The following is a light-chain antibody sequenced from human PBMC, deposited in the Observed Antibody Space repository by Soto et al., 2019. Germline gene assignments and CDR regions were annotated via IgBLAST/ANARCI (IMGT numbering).Light chain of an antibody. CDR2: EGY. V-gene: IGLV2-23*01. CDR3: CSSASNRRL. CDR1: STDVGRYDL. Sequence: QSALIQPASVSGSPGQSVTISCTGTSTDVGRYDLVSWFQQHPGKAPKLMIYEGYKRPSGVSNRFSGSKSGNTASLTISGLQAVDEAVYYCCSSASNRRLFGGGTKLTVL. J-gene: IGLJ2*01.